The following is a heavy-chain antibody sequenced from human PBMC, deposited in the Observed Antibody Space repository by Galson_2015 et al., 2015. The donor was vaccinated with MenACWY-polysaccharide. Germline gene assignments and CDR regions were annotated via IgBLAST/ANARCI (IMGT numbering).Heavy chain of an antibody. V-gene: IGHV3-74*01. CDR3: ARDPHCGAGCSIHDAFDV. D-gene: IGHD2-21*02. CDR1: GFTFSSYG. CDR2: INPDGGNT. J-gene: IGHJ3*01. Sequence: SLKLSCTASGFTFSSYGINWVRQAPGQGLEWIARINPDGGNTSYADSVKGRVTITRDNAKNTVYLQMGSLRAEDTAVYYCARDPHCGAGCSIHDAFDVWGQGTKVTVSS.